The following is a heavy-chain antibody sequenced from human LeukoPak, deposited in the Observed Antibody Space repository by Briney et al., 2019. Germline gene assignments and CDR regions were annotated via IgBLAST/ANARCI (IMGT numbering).Heavy chain of an antibody. CDR2: IYHSGRT. CDR3: ARGGRSGSPLYYYYYMDV. J-gene: IGHJ6*03. Sequence: SETLSLTCTVSGYSISSGDYWGWIRQPPGKGLEWIGSIYHSGRTYYNPSLKSRVTISVDTSKNQFSLKLSSVTAADTAVYYCARGGRSGSPLYYYYYMDVWGKGTTVTVSS. D-gene: IGHD1-26*01. V-gene: IGHV4-38-2*02. CDR1: GYSISSGDY.